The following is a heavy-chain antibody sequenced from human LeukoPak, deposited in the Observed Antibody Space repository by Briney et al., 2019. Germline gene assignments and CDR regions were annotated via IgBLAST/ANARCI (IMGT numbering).Heavy chain of an antibody. CDR1: GGSISSSSYY. V-gene: IGHV4-61*01. J-gene: IGHJ3*02. CDR3: ARHGDYDFWSGYFRGGAAFDI. D-gene: IGHD3-3*01. Sequence: SEALSLTCTVSGGSISSSSYYWSWIRQPPGKGLEWIGYIYYSGSTNHNPSLKSRVTISVDTSKNQFSLKLSSVTAADTAVYYCARHGDYDFWSGYFRGGAAFDIWGQGTMVTVSS. CDR2: IYYSGST.